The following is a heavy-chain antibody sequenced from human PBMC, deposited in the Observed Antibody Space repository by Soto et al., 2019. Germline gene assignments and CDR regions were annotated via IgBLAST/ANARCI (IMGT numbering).Heavy chain of an antibody. J-gene: IGHJ5*02. CDR1: GGSISSGDYY. V-gene: IGHV4-30-4*01. D-gene: IGHD2-2*01. CDR3: ARATIVLVPAAMVSHWFDP. CDR2: IYYSGST. Sequence: QVQLQESGPGLVKPSQTLSLTCTVSGGSISSGDYYWSWIRQPPGKGLEWIGYIYYSGSTYYNPSLRSRFTISVDTSKNQFSLKLSSVTAADTAVYYCARATIVLVPAAMVSHWFDPWGQGTLVTVSS.